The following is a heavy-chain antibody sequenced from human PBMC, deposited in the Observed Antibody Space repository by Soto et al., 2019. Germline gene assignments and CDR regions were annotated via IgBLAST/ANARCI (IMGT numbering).Heavy chain of an antibody. D-gene: IGHD4-4*01. CDR2: IIPFIGTA. V-gene: IGHV1-69*01. CDR3: ARVGMTTVPASYYYVMDV. J-gene: IGHJ6*02. CDR1: GGTFSSYA. Sequence: QVQLVQSGAEVKKPGSSVTVSCKASGGTFSSYAISWVRQAPGQGLEWMRGIIPFIGTANYAQKFQGRVTITADESTSTAYMELTSLRAEDTGVYYLARVGMTTVPASYYYVMDVWGQGTTGTVPS.